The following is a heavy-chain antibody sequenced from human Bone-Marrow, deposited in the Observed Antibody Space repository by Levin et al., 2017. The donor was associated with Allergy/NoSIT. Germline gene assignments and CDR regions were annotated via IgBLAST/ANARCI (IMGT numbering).Heavy chain of an antibody. CDR2: IYYSGST. Sequence: SQTLSLTCTVSGGSISSSSYYWGWIRQPPGKGLEWIGSIYYSGSTYYNPSLKSRVTISVDTSKNQFSLKLSSVTAADTAVYYCASIVVPAAIPYFDYWGQGTLVTVSS. J-gene: IGHJ4*02. V-gene: IGHV4-39*01. D-gene: IGHD2-2*01. CDR1: GGSISSSSYY. CDR3: ASIVVPAAIPYFDY.